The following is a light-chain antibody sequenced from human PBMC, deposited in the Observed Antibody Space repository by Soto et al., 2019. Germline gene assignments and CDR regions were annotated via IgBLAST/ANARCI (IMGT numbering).Light chain of an antibody. V-gene: IGKV3-11*01. CDR2: DAS. J-gene: IGKJ2*01. Sequence: LTQSPATLSLSPGERATLSCRASQSVSSYLAWYQQKPGQAPRLLIYDASNRATGIPARFSGSGSGTDFTLTISSLEPEDFAVYYCQQRSNWPPYTFGQGTKLEIK. CDR3: QQRSNWPPYT. CDR1: QSVSSY.